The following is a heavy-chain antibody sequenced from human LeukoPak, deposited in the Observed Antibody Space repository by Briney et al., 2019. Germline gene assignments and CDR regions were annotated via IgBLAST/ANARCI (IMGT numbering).Heavy chain of an antibody. Sequence: GGSLRLSCAASGFTFSSYSMNWVRQAPGKGLEWVSYISSSSSTIYYADSVKGRFTISRDNSKNTLYLQMNSLRDEDTAVYYCAKGSIRYFDCPPGYWGQGTLVTVSS. V-gene: IGHV3-48*02. J-gene: IGHJ4*02. D-gene: IGHD3-9*01. CDR1: GFTFSSYS. CDR2: ISSSSSTI. CDR3: AKGSIRYFDCPPGY.